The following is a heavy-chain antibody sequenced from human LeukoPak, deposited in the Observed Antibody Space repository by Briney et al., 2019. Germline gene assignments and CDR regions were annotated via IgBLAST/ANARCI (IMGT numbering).Heavy chain of an antibody. J-gene: IGHJ4*02. CDR3: ARDYYGSGSYEAIDY. CDR2: IIPIFGTA. Sequence: ASVKVSCKASRGTFSSYTISWVRRAPGQGLEWMGGIIPIFGTANYAQKFQGRVTITADESTSTAYMELSRLRSDDTAVYYCARDYYGSGSYEAIDYWGQGTLVTVSS. D-gene: IGHD3-10*01. CDR1: RGTFSSYT. V-gene: IGHV1-69*13.